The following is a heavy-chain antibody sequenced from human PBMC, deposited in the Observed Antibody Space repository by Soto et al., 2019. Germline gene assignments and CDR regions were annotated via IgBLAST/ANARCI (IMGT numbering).Heavy chain of an antibody. Sequence: ASETLSLTCDVSGHSISTYYWSWIRQPPGKGLEWIGYVYYSGSTLYNPSLESRVTMSIDMSKKQVSLKLTSVIAADTAVYYCARTRMIESWIDYWGHGTLVTVSS. V-gene: IGHV4-59*01. CDR3: ARTRMIESWIDY. CDR1: GHSISTYY. CDR2: VYYSGST. J-gene: IGHJ4*01. D-gene: IGHD2-21*01.